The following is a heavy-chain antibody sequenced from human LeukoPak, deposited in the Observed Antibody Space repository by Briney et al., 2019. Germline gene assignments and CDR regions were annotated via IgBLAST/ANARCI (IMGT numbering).Heavy chain of an antibody. CDR2: IKRDGSEK. V-gene: IGHV3-7*01. CDR1: GFTLSSYW. D-gene: IGHD1-26*01. J-gene: IGHJ4*02. Sequence: GGSLRLSCAASGFTLSSYWMSWVRQAPGKGLEWVANIKRDGSEKYYVDSVKGRFSISRDNAKNSLYLLMNSLRVEDTAVYYCVRDDGATKPCWGQGTLVTVSS. CDR3: VRDDGATKPC.